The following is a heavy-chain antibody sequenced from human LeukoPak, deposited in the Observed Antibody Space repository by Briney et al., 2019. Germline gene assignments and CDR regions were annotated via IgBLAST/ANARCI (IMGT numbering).Heavy chain of an antibody. Sequence: SETLSLTCTVSGGSISSYYWSWIRQPAGKGLEWIGRIYTTGSTNYNPSLKSRVTMAVDTSKNLFSRKLNSVSAADTAVYYCARDLRALYSSNWYVGAFDIWSQGTLVTVSS. D-gene: IGHD6-13*01. CDR1: GGSISSYY. CDR2: IYTTGST. V-gene: IGHV4-4*07. CDR3: ARDLRALYSSNWYVGAFDI. J-gene: IGHJ3*02.